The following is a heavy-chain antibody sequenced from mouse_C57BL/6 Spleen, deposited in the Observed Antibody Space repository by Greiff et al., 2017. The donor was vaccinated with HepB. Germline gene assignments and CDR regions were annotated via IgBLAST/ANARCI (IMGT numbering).Heavy chain of an antibody. D-gene: IGHD1-1*01. CDR2: IYPGDGDT. J-gene: IGHJ4*01. CDR1: GYAFSSSW. Sequence: QVQLQQSGPELVKPGASVKISCKASGYAFSSSWMNWVKQRPGKGLEWIGRIYPGDGDTNYNGKFKGKATLTADKSSSTAYMQLSSLTSEDSAVYFCARGEDYYGSSYAMDYWGQGTSVTVSS. V-gene: IGHV1-82*01. CDR3: ARGEDYYGSSYAMDY.